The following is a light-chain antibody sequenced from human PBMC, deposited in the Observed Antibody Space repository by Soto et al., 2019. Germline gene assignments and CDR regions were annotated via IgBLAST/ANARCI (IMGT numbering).Light chain of an antibody. V-gene: IGLV1-51*02. CDR1: SSNIGENY. CDR2: ETN. CDR3: GTWDLSLGADV. Sequence: QSVLTQPPSVSAAPGQKVTISCSGSSSNIGENYVSWYQHLPGTAPKLLIYETNKRPSGIPERFSGSKSGTSATLVITGLQTGDEADYYCGTWDLSLGADVFGTGTKVT. J-gene: IGLJ1*01.